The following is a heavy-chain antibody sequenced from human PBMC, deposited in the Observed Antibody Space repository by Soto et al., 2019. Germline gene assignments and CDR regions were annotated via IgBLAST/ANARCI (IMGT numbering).Heavy chain of an antibody. Sequence: QVPLVQSGAEMKKPGASVKVSCKASGYTFTSYGISWVRQAPGQGLEWLGWISVYNGNTDYAQKFQGRVTMTTATSTSTAYMELRSLRSDDTDVSYCATSYDSGFDPWGQGTLVTVSS. J-gene: IGHJ5*02. CDR2: ISVYNGNT. D-gene: IGHD5-12*01. CDR3: ATSYDSGFDP. CDR1: GYTFTSYG. V-gene: IGHV1-18*04.